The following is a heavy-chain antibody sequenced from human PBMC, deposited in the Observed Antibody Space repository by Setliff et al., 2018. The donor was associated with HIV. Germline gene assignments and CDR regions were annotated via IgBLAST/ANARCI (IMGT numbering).Heavy chain of an antibody. V-gene: IGHV4-39*01. Sequence: SETLSLTCTVSGGSINSRDYSWGWIRQPPGKGLEWIVSLPHSGATFYNPSLRSRVTTSVDTSKNQFSLKLRSVTAADTAVYYCARRTYYDFWSYCYLSISNWFDSWGQGILVTVSS. CDR2: LPHSGAT. CDR3: ARRTYYDFWSYCYLSISNWFDS. J-gene: IGHJ5*01. CDR1: GGSINSRDYS. D-gene: IGHD3-3*01.